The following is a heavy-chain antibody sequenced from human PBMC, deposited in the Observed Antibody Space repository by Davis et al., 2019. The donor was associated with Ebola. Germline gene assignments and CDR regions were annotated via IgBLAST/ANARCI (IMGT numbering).Heavy chain of an antibody. CDR1: GYTFTGYY. D-gene: IGHD4-17*01. CDR2: INPNSGGT. CDR3: ARVRKPPETKFDY. V-gene: IGHV1-2*02. J-gene: IGHJ4*02. Sequence: ASVKVSCKASGYTFTGYYMHWVRQAPGQGLGWMGWINPNSGGTNYAQKFQGRVTMTRDTSISTAYMELSRLRSDDTAVYYCARVRKPPETKFDYWGQGTLVTVSS.